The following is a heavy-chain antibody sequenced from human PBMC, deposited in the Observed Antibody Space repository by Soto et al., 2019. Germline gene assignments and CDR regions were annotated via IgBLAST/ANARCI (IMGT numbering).Heavy chain of an antibody. D-gene: IGHD5-12*01. CDR3: AKGHLGYSGYDAHFDY. V-gene: IGHV3-30*18. Sequence: GGSLRLSCAASGFTFSSYGMHWVRQAPGKGLEWVAVISYDGSNKYYADSVKGRFTTSRDNSKNTLYLQMNSLRAEDTAVYYCAKGHLGYSGYDAHFDYWGQGTLVTVSS. CDR2: ISYDGSNK. CDR1: GFTFSSYG. J-gene: IGHJ4*02.